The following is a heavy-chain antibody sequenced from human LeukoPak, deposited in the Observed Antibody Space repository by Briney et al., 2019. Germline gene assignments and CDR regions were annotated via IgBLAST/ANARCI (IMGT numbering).Heavy chain of an antibody. CDR2: IWYDGSNK. CDR1: GFTFSSYG. D-gene: IGHD6-19*01. CDR3: AKDNFRSSGPGY. V-gene: IGHV3-33*06. J-gene: IGHJ4*02. Sequence: GGSLRLSCAASGFTFSSYGMHWVRQAPGKGLEWVAVIWYDGSNKYYADSVKGRFTISRDNSKNTLYLQMNSLRAEDTAVYYCAKDNFRSSGPGYWGQGTLVTVSS.